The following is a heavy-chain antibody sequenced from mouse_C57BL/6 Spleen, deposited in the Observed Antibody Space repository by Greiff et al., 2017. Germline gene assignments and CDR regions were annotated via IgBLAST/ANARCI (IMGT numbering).Heavy chain of an antibody. D-gene: IGHD2-10*01. CDR1: CSTFPESP. CDR2: FYPGSGSI. CDR3: ARHEALLDY. J-gene: IGHJ2*01. V-gene: IGHV1-62-2*01. Sequence: QVPLHPSFSALLPPFASLPLSCHSSCSTFPESPLHWVKPRSVPGLAWIGWFYPGSGSIKSNEKFQDKATLTADKSSSTVYMELSRLTSEDSAVYFCARHEALLDYWGQGTTLTVSS.